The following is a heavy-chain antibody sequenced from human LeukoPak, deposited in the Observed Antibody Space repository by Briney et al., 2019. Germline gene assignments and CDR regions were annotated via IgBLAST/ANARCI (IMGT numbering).Heavy chain of an antibody. CDR1: GFTFSSYW. CDR3: ARVNVCPRCHFDY. D-gene: IGHD3-16*01. J-gene: IGHJ4*02. V-gene: IGHV3-74*01. Sequence: GGSLRLSCAASGFTFSSYWMHWVRQAPGKGLVWVSRISPDGRSAIYADSVKGRFTISRDNAKNTLYLQMNSLRAEDTAVYYCARVNVCPRCHFDYWGQGTLVTVSS. CDR2: ISPDGRSA.